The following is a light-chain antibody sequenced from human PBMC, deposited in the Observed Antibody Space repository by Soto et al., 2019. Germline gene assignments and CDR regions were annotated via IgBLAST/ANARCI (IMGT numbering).Light chain of an antibody. CDR3: QQREDWPRT. J-gene: IGKJ4*01. CDR2: DAS. V-gene: IGKV3-11*01. Sequence: EIVLTQSPATLSLSPGERATLSCRASQSVSSYLAWYQQKPGQAPRLLIYDASQRATGVPARFSARGSGTDFTLTISSLEPEDFAIYYCQQREDWPRTFGGGTRVEFK. CDR1: QSVSSY.